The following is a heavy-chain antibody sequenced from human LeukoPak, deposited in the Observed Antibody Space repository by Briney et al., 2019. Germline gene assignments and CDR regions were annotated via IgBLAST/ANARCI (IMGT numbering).Heavy chain of an antibody. D-gene: IGHD3-3*01. Sequence: GGSLRLSCAASGFTFSGYSMNWVRQAPGKGLEWVSSISSSSSYIYYADSVKGRFTISRDNAKNSLYLQMNSLRAEDTAVYYCAKPLDAGFWSGIQSDAFDIWGQGTMVTVSS. CDR1: GFTFSGYS. CDR3: AKPLDAGFWSGIQSDAFDI. V-gene: IGHV3-21*01. CDR2: ISSSSSYI. J-gene: IGHJ3*02.